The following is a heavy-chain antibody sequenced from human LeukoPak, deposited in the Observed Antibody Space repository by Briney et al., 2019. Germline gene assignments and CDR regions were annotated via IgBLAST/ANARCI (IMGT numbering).Heavy chain of an antibody. CDR1: GFTFSNYA. J-gene: IGHJ4*02. D-gene: IGHD1-14*01. CDR2: ITSGGGTT. CDR3: AKEPRYKASYFDY. Sequence: GGSLRLSCAASGFTFSNYAMSWVRQAPGKALEWVSAITSGGGTTYYAGSVKGRFTISRDNSKNTLYLQMNSLRAEDTAVYYCAKEPRYKASYFDYWGQGTLVTVSS. V-gene: IGHV3-23*01.